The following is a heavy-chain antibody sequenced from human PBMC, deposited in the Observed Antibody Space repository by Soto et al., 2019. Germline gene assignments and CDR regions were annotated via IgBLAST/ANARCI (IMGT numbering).Heavy chain of an antibody. CDR3: ARGKRRVYGSGGDYFDY. J-gene: IGHJ4*02. CDR1: GGSISSGGYY. V-gene: IGHV4-31*03. CDR2: IYYSGST. D-gene: IGHD3-10*01. Sequence: QVQLQESGPGLVKPSQTLSLTCTVSGGSISSGGYYWSWIRQHPGKGLEWIGYIYYSGSTYYTPSLKSRVRISVATSKNQFSLKLGFVTSADTAVYYCARGKRRVYGSGGDYFDYWGQGTLVTVSS.